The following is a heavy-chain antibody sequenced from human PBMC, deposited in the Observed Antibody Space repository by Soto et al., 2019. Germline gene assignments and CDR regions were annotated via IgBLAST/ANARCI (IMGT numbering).Heavy chain of an antibody. D-gene: IGHD5-12*01. CDR1: GFTFTSYA. V-gene: IGHV3-23*01. CDR2: TSGSGDTT. J-gene: IGHJ4*02. Sequence: VGSLRLSCEASGFTFTSYAMSWVRQAPGKGLEWVSATSGSGDTTYYADSVKGRFTISRDNSEKRLYLQMNSLRAEDTAVYYCAKMVHGGYVSYFDSWGQGTLVTVSS. CDR3: AKMVHGGYVSYFDS.